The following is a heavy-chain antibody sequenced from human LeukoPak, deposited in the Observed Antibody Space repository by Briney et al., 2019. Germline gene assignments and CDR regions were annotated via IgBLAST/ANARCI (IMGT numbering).Heavy chain of an antibody. Sequence: SETLSLTCAVYGGSFSGYYWSWIRQPPWKGLEWIGEINHSGSTNYNPSLKSRVTISVDTSKNQFSLKLSSVTAADTAVYYCARGMARWLQSPFDYWGQGTLVTVSS. J-gene: IGHJ4*02. D-gene: IGHD5-24*01. CDR2: INHSGST. CDR3: ARGMARWLQSPFDY. CDR1: GGSFSGYY. V-gene: IGHV4-34*01.